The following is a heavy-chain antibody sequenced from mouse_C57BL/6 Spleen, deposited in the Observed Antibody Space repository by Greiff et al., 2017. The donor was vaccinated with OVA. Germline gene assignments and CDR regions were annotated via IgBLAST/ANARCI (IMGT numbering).Heavy chain of an antibody. D-gene: IGHD2-4*01. CDR3: AREYDYDGYYYAMDY. CDR1: GYAFTNYL. J-gene: IGHJ4*01. Sequence: QVQLQQSGAELVRPGTSVKVSCKASGYAFTNYLIEWVKQRPGQGLEWIGVINPGSGGTNYNEKFKGKATLTADKSSSTAYMQLSSLTSEDSAVYFCAREYDYDGYYYAMDYWGQGTSVTVSS. V-gene: IGHV1-54*01. CDR2: INPGSGGT.